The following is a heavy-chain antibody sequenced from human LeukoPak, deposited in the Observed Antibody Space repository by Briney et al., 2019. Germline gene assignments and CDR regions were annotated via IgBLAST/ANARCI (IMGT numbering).Heavy chain of an antibody. D-gene: IGHD1-26*01. CDR2: IYYSGST. CDR3: ARVGAGWGYFDL. CDR1: GGFISSGDYY. Sequence: KPSQTLSLTCTVSGGFISSGDYYWSWIRQPPGKGLEWIGYIYYSGSTYYNPSLKSRVTISVDTSKNQFSLKLSSVTAADTAVYYCARVGAGWGYFDLWGRGTLVTVSS. J-gene: IGHJ2*01. V-gene: IGHV4-30-4*08.